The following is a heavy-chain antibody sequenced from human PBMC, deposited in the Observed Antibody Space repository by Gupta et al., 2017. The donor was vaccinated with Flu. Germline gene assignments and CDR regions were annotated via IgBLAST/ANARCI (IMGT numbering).Heavy chain of an antibody. CDR1: GGPISSSSYY. D-gene: IGHD4-17*01. CDR2: IYYSGST. Sequence: QLQLQESGPGLVKPSETLSLPCTVSGGPISSSSYYWGWIRQPPGKGLGWIGSIYYSGSTYYNPSLKSRVTISVDTSKNQFSLKLSSVTAADTAVYYCARRVGMTTVIPANWFDPWGQGTLVTVSS. J-gene: IGHJ5*02. V-gene: IGHV4-39*01. CDR3: ARRVGMTTVIPANWFDP.